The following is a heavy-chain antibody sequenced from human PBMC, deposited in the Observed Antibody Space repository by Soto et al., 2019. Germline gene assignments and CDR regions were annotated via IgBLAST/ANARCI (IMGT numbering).Heavy chain of an antibody. J-gene: IGHJ4*02. CDR1: GGTFSGYA. D-gene: IGHD2-2*02. Sequence: SVKVSCKASGGTFSGYAISWVRQAPGQGLEWMGEIIPMFGTSNYAQKFQGRVTITADESTSTAYMELSSLRSEDTAVCYCARGSCSSTSCYKEYYFDLWGQGTLVTVSS. V-gene: IGHV1-69*13. CDR3: ARGSCSSTSCYKEYYFDL. CDR2: IIPMFGTS.